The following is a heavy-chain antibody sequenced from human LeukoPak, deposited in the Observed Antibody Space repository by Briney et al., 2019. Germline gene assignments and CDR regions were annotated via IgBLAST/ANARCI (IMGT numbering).Heavy chain of an antibody. CDR2: IYSGGST. CDR3: ARGGYCSSTSCYSLRFLEWLIFDY. Sequence: GGSLRLSCAASGFTVSSNYMSWVRQAPGKGLEWVSVIYSGGSTYYADSVKGRFTISRDNSKNTLYLQMNSLRAEDTAVYYCARGGYCSSTSCYSLRFLEWLIFDYWGQGTLVTVSS. CDR1: GFTVSSNY. V-gene: IGHV3-53*05. D-gene: IGHD2-2*02. J-gene: IGHJ4*02.